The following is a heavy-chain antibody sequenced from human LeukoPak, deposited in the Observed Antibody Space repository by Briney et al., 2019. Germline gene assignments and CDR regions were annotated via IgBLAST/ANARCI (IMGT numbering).Heavy chain of an antibody. CDR2: SSGRADRT. J-gene: IGHJ4*02. CDR3: VKESPYDGPRKYYFDY. V-gene: IGHV3-23*01. Sequence: GGSLRLSCAASGFTFSSYAMSWVRQAPGKGLKWVSASSGRADRTYYADSVKGRFTISRDNFKNTRYLQMNSLRADDTAVYYCVKESPYDGPRKYYFDYWGQGALVTVSS. D-gene: IGHD3-10*01. CDR1: GFTFSSYA.